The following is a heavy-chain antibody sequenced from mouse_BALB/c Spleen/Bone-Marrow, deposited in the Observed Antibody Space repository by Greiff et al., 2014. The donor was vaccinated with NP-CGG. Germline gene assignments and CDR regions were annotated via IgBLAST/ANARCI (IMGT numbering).Heavy chain of an antibody. CDR3: ARVYLWYFDV. Sequence: VKVVESGPGLVGPSQSLSITCTVSGFSLTSYGVHWVRQPPGKGLEWLGVIWAGGSTNYNSALMSRLSISKDNSKSQVFLKMNSLQTDDTAMYYCARVYLWYFDVWGAGTTVTVSS. CDR1: GFSLTSYG. V-gene: IGHV2-9*02. J-gene: IGHJ1*01. CDR2: IWAGGST. D-gene: IGHD2-3*01.